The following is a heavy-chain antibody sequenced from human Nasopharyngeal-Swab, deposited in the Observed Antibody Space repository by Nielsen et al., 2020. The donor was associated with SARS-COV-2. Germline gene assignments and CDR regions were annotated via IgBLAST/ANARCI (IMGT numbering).Heavy chain of an antibody. CDR3: ARLPGIAAAGRERYYYYYMDV. D-gene: IGHD6-13*01. CDR2: IIPIFGTA. Sequence: SVKVSCKASGGTFSSYAISWVRQAPGQGLEWMGGIIPIFGTANYAQKFQGRVTITADDSTSTAYMELSSLRSEDTAVYYCARLPGIAAAGRERYYYYYMDVWGKGTTVTVSS. CDR1: GGTFSSYA. J-gene: IGHJ6*03. V-gene: IGHV1-69*13.